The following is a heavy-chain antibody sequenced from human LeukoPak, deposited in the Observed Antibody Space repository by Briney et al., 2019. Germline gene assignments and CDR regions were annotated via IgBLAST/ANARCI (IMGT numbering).Heavy chain of an antibody. Sequence: SETLSLTCAVYGGSFHSYYWSWIRQPPGEGLKWIGEINHSGGTNYNPSLKSRVTISVDTFKNQFSLKLSSVTAADTAVYYCARGGGDDWYFDLWGRGTLVTVSS. D-gene: IGHD4-17*01. V-gene: IGHV4-34*01. CDR1: GGSFHSYY. CDR2: INHSGGT. J-gene: IGHJ2*01. CDR3: ARGGGDDWYFDL.